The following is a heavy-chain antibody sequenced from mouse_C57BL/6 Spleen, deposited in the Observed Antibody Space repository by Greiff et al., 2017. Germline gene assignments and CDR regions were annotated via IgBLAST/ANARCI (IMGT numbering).Heavy chain of an antibody. CDR3: ARDNPYRGYFDY. V-gene: IGHV3-6*01. CDR2: ISYDGSN. CDR1: GYSITSGYY. Sequence: EVQLQQSGPGLVKPSQSLSLTCSVTGYSITSGYYWNWIRQFPGNKLEWMGYISYDGSNNYNPSLKNRISITRDTSKNQFFLKLNSVTTEDTATNYCARDNPYRGYFDYWGQGTTLTVSS. J-gene: IGHJ2*01.